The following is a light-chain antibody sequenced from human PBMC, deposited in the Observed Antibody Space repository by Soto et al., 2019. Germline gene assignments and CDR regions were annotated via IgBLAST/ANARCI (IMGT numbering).Light chain of an antibody. Sequence: DIQMTQSPSSLSASVGDRVTITCRASQSISSYLNWYQQKPGKAPKLLIYAASSLQSGVPSRFSGSGSCTDFTLTISSLQPEDFATYYCQQSSSTPPTFGQGTKLEIK. CDR2: AAS. CDR1: QSISSY. J-gene: IGKJ2*01. V-gene: IGKV1-39*01. CDR3: QQSSSTPPT.